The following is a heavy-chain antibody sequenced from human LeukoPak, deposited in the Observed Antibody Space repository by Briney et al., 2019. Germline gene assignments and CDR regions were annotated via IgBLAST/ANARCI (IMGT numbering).Heavy chain of an antibody. D-gene: IGHD2-8*01. J-gene: IGHJ5*02. V-gene: IGHV4-59*08. CDR3: ARARILYYQGGNWFDP. CDR2: IYYSGST. Sequence: SETLSLTCTVSGGSISSYYCSWIRQPPGKGLEWIGYIYYSGSTNYNPSLKSRVTISVDTSKNQFSLKLSSVTAADTAVYYCARARILYYQGGNWFDPWGQGTLVTVSS. CDR1: GGSISSYY.